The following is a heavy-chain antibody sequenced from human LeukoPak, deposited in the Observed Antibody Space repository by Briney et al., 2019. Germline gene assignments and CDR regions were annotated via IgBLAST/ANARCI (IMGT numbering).Heavy chain of an antibody. D-gene: IGHD5-24*01. CDR2: IYYSGST. CDR3: ARGPRGGDGYNVRLDY. CDR1: GGSISSYY. Sequence: PSETLSLTCTVSGGSISSYYWSWIRQPPGKGLEWIGYIYYSGSTNYNPSLKSRVTISVDTSKNQFSLKLSSVTAADTAVYYCARGPRGGDGYNVRLDYWGQGTLVTVSS. V-gene: IGHV4-59*01. J-gene: IGHJ4*02.